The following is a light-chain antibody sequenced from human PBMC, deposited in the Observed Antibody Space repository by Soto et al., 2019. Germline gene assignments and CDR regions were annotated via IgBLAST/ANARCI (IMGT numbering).Light chain of an antibody. V-gene: IGKV3-15*01. CDR1: QSVSSN. J-gene: IGKJ1*01. CDR2: GAS. CDR3: HQYSNTFRT. Sequence: EIVMTQSPATQSVSPGERATLSCRASQSVSSNLAWYQQKPGQAPRLLIYGASTRATGIPARFSGSGSGTEFTLTISNLQAEDSAVYHCHQYSNTFRTFGQGTKVDI.